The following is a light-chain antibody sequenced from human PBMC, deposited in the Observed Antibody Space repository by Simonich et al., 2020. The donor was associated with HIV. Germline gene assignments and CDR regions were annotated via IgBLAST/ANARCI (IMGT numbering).Light chain of an antibody. CDR3: QHYNNWPPYT. Sequence: AIQLTQSPSSLSASVGDRVTIPCLASQGISSALAWYQQKPGKAPKLLIYDASSLESGVPARFSGSGSGTDFTLTISSLQPEDFATYYCQHYNNWPPYTFGQGTKLEIK. CDR1: QGISSA. J-gene: IGKJ2*01. V-gene: IGKV1D-13*01. CDR2: DAS.